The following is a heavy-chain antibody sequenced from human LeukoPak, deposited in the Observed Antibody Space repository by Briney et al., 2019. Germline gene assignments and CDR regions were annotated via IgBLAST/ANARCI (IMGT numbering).Heavy chain of an antibody. J-gene: IGHJ6*02. D-gene: IGHD2-15*01. CDR2: IYYSGST. CDR3: ARDCSGGSCYPMYGMDV. Sequence: SETLSLTCTVSGGSISSYYWSWIRQPPGKGLEWIGYIYYSGSTNYNPSLKSRVTISVDTSRNQFSLKLSSVTAADTAAYYCARDCSGGSCYPMYGMDVWGQGTTVTVSS. V-gene: IGHV4-59*01. CDR1: GGSISSYY.